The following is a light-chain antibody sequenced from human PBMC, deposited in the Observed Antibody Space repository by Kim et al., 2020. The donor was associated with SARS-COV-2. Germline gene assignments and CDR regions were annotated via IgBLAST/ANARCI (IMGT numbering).Light chain of an antibody. CDR3: QQYDNLPS. Sequence: DIQMTQSPSSLSVSVGDRVTITCQASQDISNYLNWYQQKPGKAPKLLIYDASNLETGVPSRFSGSGSGTDFTFTISSLQPEDIATYYCQQYDNLPSFGGGTKVDIK. V-gene: IGKV1-33*01. CDR2: DAS. J-gene: IGKJ4*01. CDR1: QDISNY.